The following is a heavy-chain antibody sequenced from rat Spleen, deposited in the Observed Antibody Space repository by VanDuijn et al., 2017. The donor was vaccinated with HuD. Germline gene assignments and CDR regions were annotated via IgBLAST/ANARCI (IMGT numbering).Heavy chain of an antibody. D-gene: IGHD1-2*01. V-gene: IGHV5-19*01. CDR3: ATRDYIGYTGIF. CDR1: GFTFSNYG. CDR2: ISPSGGST. J-gene: IGHJ2*01. Sequence: EVQVVESGGGLVQPGRSLKLSCAASGFTFSNYGMHWIRQAPTKGLDWVAYISPSGGSTYYRNSVKGRFTISRDNAKSTLYLQMDSLRSEDTATYYCATRDYIGYTGIFWGQGVMVTVSS.